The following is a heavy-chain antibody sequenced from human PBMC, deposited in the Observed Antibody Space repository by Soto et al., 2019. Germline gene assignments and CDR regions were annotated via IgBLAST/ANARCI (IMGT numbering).Heavy chain of an antibody. Sequence: RGESLKISCEGSGFSFSNYGIHWVRQAPGKGLEWVAVISHDGNSHHLADSVRGRFTISRDNSKNTVFLHMTSLRREDSAVYHCVKAQERSAQYFAVVITAFDFWGQGTMVTVSS. V-gene: IGHV3-30*18. D-gene: IGHD3-22*01. CDR2: ISHDGNSH. J-gene: IGHJ3*01. CDR3: VKAQERSAQYFAVVITAFDF. CDR1: GFSFSNYG.